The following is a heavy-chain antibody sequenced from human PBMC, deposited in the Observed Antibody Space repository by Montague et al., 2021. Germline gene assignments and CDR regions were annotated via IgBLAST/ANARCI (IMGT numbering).Heavy chain of an antibody. V-gene: IGHV4-39*01. Sequence: SETLSLTCTVSGGSISSSPFYWGWIRQSPGKGLEWIGRNYYRGNTYYNPSLKSRVSLSIDTSKNQFSLKMNSVTAADTAVYYCARAGPRTYGGDSLDYWGQGALVTVSS. CDR1: GGSISSSPFY. CDR2: NYYRGNT. D-gene: IGHD3-10*01. J-gene: IGHJ4*02. CDR3: ARAGPRTYGGDSLDY.